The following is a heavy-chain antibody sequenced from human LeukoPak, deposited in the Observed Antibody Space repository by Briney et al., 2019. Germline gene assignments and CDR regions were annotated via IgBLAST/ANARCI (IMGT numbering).Heavy chain of an antibody. CDR2: ISGSGGST. J-gene: IGHJ6*03. CDR3: AKLWSGLGDYYYMDV. Sequence: GGSLRLSCAASGFTFSSYGMSWVRQAPGKGLEWVSAISGSGGSTYYADSVKGRFTISRDNSKNTLYLQMNSLRAEDTAVYYCAKLWSGLGDYYYMDVWGKGTTVTISS. D-gene: IGHD2-21*01. CDR1: GFTFSSYG. V-gene: IGHV3-23*01.